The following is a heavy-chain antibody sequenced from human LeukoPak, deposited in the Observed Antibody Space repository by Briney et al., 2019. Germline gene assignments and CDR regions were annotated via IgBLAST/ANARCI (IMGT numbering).Heavy chain of an antibody. J-gene: IGHJ5*02. CDR2: ISAYNGNT. D-gene: IGHD3-10*01. CDR3: ARSYYFAPDP. CDR1: GYTFTSHG. Sequence: APVKVSCKTSGYTFTSHGLSWVRQAPGQGLEWMGWISAYNGNTNYAQKFQGRVTMTTDTSTSTAYMELTSLRSDDTAMYYCARSYYFAPDPWDQGTLVTVSS. V-gene: IGHV1-18*01.